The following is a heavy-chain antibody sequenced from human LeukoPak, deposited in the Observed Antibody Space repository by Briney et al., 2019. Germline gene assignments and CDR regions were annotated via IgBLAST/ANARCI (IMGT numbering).Heavy chain of an antibody. CDR1: EFTVSSNY. V-gene: IGHV3-53*01. Sequence: GGSLRLSCAASEFTVSSNYMSWVRQAPGRGLEWVSVVYDGGTTYYADSVKGRFTISRDNSKNTLYLQMNSLRADDTAVYYCARARWCCASDIWGHGTMVTVSS. CDR3: ARARWCCASDI. J-gene: IGHJ3*02. D-gene: IGHD2-8*02. CDR2: VYDGGTT.